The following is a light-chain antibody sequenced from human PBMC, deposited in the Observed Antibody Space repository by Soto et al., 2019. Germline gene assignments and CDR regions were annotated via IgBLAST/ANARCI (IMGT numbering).Light chain of an antibody. V-gene: IGLV2-14*03. J-gene: IGLJ1*01. CDR3: SSYTTSSTRV. CDR2: EVS. Sequence: QSALTQPASVSGSPGQSITISCTGTSSDVGGYNYVSWFQQHPGKAPKLKIYEVSNRPSGVSNRFSGSKSGYTASLTISELQAEDEADYYCSSYTTSSTRVFGTGTKLTVL. CDR1: SSDVGGYNY.